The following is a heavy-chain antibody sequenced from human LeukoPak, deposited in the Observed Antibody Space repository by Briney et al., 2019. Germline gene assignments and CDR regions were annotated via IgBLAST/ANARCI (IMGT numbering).Heavy chain of an antibody. CDR1: GGSISSGGYY. J-gene: IGHJ3*02. Sequence: SETLSLTCTVSGGSISSGGYYWSWIRQHPGKGLEWIGYIYYSGSTYYNPSLKSRVTISVDTSKNQFSLKLSSVTAADTAVYYCTDGSYPDAFDIWGQGTMVTVSS. CDR3: TDGSYPDAFDI. V-gene: IGHV4-31*03. CDR2: IYYSGST. D-gene: IGHD1-26*01.